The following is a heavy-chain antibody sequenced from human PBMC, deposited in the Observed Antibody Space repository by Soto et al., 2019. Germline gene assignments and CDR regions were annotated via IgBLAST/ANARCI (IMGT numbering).Heavy chain of an antibody. CDR1: GFTFSSYD. CDR3: ARQYCSSTSCYTFDY. J-gene: IGHJ4*02. Sequence: GGSLRLSCAASGFTFSSYDMHWVRQATGKGLEWVSAIGTAGDTYYPGSVKGRFTISRENAKNSLYLQMNSLRAEDTAVYYCARQYCSSTSCYTFDYWGQGTLVTVSS. CDR2: IGTAGDT. D-gene: IGHD2-2*02. V-gene: IGHV3-13*01.